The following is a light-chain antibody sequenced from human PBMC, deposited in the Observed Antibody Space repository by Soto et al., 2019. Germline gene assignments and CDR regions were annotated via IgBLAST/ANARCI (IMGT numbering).Light chain of an antibody. CDR1: NSDVGGYNS. Sequence: QPVLTQPASVSGSPGQSITISCTATNSDVGGYNSVSWYQQHPGKAPKLMIYEVSNRPSGVSNRFSGSKSANTASLTISGLQAEDEADYYCASYTSSSTSVVFGAGTKLTVL. J-gene: IGLJ2*01. CDR3: ASYTSSSTSVV. CDR2: EVS. V-gene: IGLV2-14*01.